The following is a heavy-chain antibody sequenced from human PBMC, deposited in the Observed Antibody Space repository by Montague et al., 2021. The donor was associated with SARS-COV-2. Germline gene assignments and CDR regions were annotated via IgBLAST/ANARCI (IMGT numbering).Heavy chain of an antibody. J-gene: IGHJ6*03. V-gene: IGHV3-21*01. D-gene: IGHD6-25*01. Sequence: SLRLSCAASGFTFSSYSMNWVRQAPGKGLEWVSFISSSSSYIYYADSVKGRFTISRDNAKNSLYLQMNSLRAEDTAVYYCARDLEADYYYYMDVWGKGTTVTVSS. CDR3: ARDLEADYYYYMDV. CDR1: GFTFSSYS. CDR2: ISSSSSYI.